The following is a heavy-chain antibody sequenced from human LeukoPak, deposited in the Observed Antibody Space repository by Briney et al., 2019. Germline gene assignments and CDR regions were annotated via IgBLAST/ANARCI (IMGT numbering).Heavy chain of an antibody. D-gene: IGHD3-16*01. J-gene: IGHJ6*02. CDR3: VSAPAKVAFDGMDV. V-gene: IGHV1-18*01. CDR2: ISAYNGNT. CDR1: GYTFTSYG. Sequence: GASVKVSCKASGYTFTSYGISWVRQAPGQGLEWMGWISAYNGNTNYAQKLQGRVTMTTDTSTSTAYMELRSLRSDDTAVYYCVSAPAKVAFDGMDVWGQGTTVTVSS.